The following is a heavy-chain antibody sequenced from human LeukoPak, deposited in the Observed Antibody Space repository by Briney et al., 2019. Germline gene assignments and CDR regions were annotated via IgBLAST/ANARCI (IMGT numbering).Heavy chain of an antibody. CDR1: GYTFTGYY. CDR2: INPNSGGT. Sequence: ASVKVSCKASGYTFTGYYMHWVRQAPAQGLEWMGWINPNSGGTNYAQTFQGRVTMTRDTSISTAYMQLNSLRSDDTAVYYCARGGDGNRRDFDYWGQGTLVTVSS. V-gene: IGHV1-2*02. J-gene: IGHJ4*02. D-gene: IGHD5-24*01. CDR3: ARGGDGNRRDFDY.